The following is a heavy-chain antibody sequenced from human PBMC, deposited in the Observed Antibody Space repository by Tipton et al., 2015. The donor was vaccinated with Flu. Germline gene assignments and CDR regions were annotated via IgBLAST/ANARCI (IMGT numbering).Heavy chain of an antibody. D-gene: IGHD5-24*01. CDR1: GDSISSYH. CDR3: ARGGYNLVY. J-gene: IGHJ4*02. Sequence: GLVKPSETLSLTCTVSGDSISSYHWSWIRQPAGKGLEWIGRIYSSGSTNYNPSLKSRVTMSVDTSKSQFSLRLNSVAAADTAVYYCARGGYNLVYWGQGTLVTVSS. V-gene: IGHV4-4*07. CDR2: IYSSGST.